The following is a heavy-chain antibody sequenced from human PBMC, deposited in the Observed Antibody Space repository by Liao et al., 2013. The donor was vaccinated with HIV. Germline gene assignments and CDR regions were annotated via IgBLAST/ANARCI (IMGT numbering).Heavy chain of an antibody. Sequence: QVQLQESGPGLVKPSETLSLTCTVSGGSISGYYWSWIRQPAGKGLEWIGRIYISGSTNYNPSLKSRVTMSVDTSKNQFSLKLNSVTAADTAVYYCARGDMIFGVVASSHWYFDLWGRGTLVTVSS. CDR1: GGSISGYY. CDR2: IYISGST. D-gene: IGHD3/OR15-3a*01. J-gene: IGHJ2*01. CDR3: ARGDMIFGVVASSHWYFDL. V-gene: IGHV4-4*07.